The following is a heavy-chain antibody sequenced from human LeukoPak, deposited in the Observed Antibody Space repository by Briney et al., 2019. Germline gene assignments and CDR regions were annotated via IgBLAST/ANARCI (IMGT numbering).Heavy chain of an antibody. J-gene: IGHJ4*02. D-gene: IGHD3-3*01. V-gene: IGHV4-34*01. CDR2: SGST. Sequence: SGSTNYNPSLKSRVTISVDTSKNQFSLKLSSVTAADTAVYYCARVRRYYDFWSGYTYYFDYWGQGTLVTVSS. CDR3: ARVRRYYDFWSGYTYYFDY.